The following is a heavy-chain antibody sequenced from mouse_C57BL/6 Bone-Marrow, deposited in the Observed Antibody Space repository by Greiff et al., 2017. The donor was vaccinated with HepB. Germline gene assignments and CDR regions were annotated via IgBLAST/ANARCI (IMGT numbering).Heavy chain of an antibody. J-gene: IGHJ1*03. CDR3: ARWRGYDPWYFDV. Sequence: QVQLQQSGAELVRPGSSVKLSCKASGYTFTSYWMHWVKQRPIQGLEWIGNIDPSDSETHYNQKFKDKATLTVDKSSSTAYRQLSSLTSEDSAVYYCARWRGYDPWYFDVCGTGTTVTVSS. CDR2: IDPSDSET. D-gene: IGHD2-3*01. CDR1: GYTFTSYW. V-gene: IGHV1-52*01.